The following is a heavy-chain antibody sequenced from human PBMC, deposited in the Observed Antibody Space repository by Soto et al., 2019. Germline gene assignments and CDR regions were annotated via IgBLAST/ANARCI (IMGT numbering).Heavy chain of an antibody. Sequence: ASVKSSCKASGGTFSSYAISWVRQAPGQGLEWMGGIIPIFGTANYAQKFQGRVTITADESTSTAYMELSSLRSEDTAVYYCARDRGPYYYDGSGYYHWGQGTLVTVSS. J-gene: IGHJ5*02. V-gene: IGHV1-69*13. CDR3: ARDRGPYYYDGSGYYH. D-gene: IGHD3-22*01. CDR1: GGTFSSYA. CDR2: IIPIFGTA.